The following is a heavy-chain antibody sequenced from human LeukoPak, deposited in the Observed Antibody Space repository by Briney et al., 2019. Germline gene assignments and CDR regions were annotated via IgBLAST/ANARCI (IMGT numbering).Heavy chain of an antibody. CDR1: GFTFSSYA. CDR2: ISYDGSNK. D-gene: IGHD6-13*01. Sequence: GGSLRLSCAASGFTFSSYAMHWVRQAPGKGLERVAVISYDGSNKYYADSVKGRFTISRDNSKNTLYLQMNSLRAEDTAVYYCAREGEAAVGSYFDYWGQGTLVTVSS. J-gene: IGHJ4*02. CDR3: AREGEAAVGSYFDY. V-gene: IGHV3-30-3*01.